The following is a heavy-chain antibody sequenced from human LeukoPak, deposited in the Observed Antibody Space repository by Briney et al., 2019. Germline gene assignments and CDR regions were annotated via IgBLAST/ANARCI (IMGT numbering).Heavy chain of an antibody. CDR2: INHSGST. D-gene: IGHD3-10*01. V-gene: IGHV4-39*07. CDR1: GGSISSSSYY. Sequence: PSETLSLTCTVSGGSISSSSYYWGWIRQPPGKGLEWIGEINHSGSTKYNSSLKSRVTISVDTSKNQFSLKLSSVTAADTAVYYCARRLGRKFGERFYYYHYMDVWGKGTTVTISS. CDR3: ARRLGRKFGERFYYYHYMDV. J-gene: IGHJ6*03.